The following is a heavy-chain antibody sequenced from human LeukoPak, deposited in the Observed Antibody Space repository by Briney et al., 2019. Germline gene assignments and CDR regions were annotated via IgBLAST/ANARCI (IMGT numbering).Heavy chain of an antibody. J-gene: IGHJ5*02. CDR1: GYSFTSYW. CDR3: ARLVSSGWSTRHAWFDP. Sequence: GESLKISCKGSGYSFTSYWIGWVRQMPGKGLEWMGIIYPGDSDTRYSPSFQGQVTISADKSTSTAYLQWSSLKASDTAMYYCARLVSSGWSTRHAWFDPWGQGTLVTVSS. V-gene: IGHV5-51*01. CDR2: IYPGDSDT. D-gene: IGHD6-19*01.